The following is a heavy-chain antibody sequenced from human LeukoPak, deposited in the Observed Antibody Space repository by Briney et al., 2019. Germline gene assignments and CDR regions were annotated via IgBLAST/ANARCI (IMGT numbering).Heavy chain of an antibody. CDR3: ARDPYSGNYGNYYYYYMDV. V-gene: IGHV3-21*01. CDR1: GFTFNNYN. J-gene: IGHJ6*03. CDR2: ITSSGTYI. D-gene: IGHD1-26*01. Sequence: GGSLKLSCATSGFTFNNYNMNWVRQAPGRALEWVSSITSSGTYIFYADSVKGRFTISRDNAKNSLYLQMNSLGPEDTAVYYCARDPYSGNYGNYYYYYMDVWGKGTTVSISS.